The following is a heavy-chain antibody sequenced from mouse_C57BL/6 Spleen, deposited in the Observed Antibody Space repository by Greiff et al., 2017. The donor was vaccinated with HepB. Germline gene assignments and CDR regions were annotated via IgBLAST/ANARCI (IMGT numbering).Heavy chain of an antibody. CDR1: GYTFTSYW. V-gene: IGHV1-50*01. CDR2: IDPSDSYT. D-gene: IGHD1-1*01. CDR3: ARSLYYYGSRWYFDY. J-gene: IGHJ2*01. Sequence: VQLQQSGAELVKPGASVKLSCKASGYTFTSYWMQWVKQRPGQGLEWIGEIDPSDSYTNYNQKFKGKATLTVDTSSSTAYMQLSSLTSEDSAVYYCARSLYYYGSRWYFDYWGQGTTLTVSS.